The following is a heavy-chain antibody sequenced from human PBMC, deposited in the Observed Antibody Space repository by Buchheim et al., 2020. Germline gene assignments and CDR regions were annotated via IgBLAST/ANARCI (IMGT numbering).Heavy chain of an antibody. CDR2: ISGSGGST. J-gene: IGHJ3*02. V-gene: IGHV3-23*01. Sequence: EAQLLESGGGLVQPGGSLRLSCAASGFTFSSYAMSWVRQAPGKGLEWVSAISGSGGSTYYADSVQGRVTMSRGNSKNTADLQMNSLRAEDTAVYYCAKVQYDSWSGYYRGAFDIWGQGT. D-gene: IGHD3-3*01. CDR3: AKVQYDSWSGYYRGAFDI. CDR1: GFTFSSYA.